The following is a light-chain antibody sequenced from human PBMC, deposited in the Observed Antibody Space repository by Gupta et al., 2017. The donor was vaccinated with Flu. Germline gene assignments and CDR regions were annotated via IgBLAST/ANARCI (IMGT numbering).Light chain of an antibody. CDR2: KAS. Sequence: GDRSTIPCRANQSINGWLAWYQQKPWKTPKLLFYKASNLASGVPCRFSGSGSGTEFTLTISSLQPDDFATYYCQQYDSNTGTFGQGTKLEIK. V-gene: IGKV1-5*03. CDR3: QQYDSNTGT. J-gene: IGKJ1*01. CDR1: QSINGW.